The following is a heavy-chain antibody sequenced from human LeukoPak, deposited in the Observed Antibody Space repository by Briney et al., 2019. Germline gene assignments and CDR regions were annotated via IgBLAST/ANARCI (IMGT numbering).Heavy chain of an antibody. CDR1: GFTFSSYA. J-gene: IGHJ4*02. V-gene: IGHV3-23*01. D-gene: IGHD3-10*01. Sequence: PGGSLRLSWAASGFTFSSYAMSWVRQAPGKGMEWVSAISGSGGSTYYADSVKGRFTISRDNSKNTLYLQMNSLRAEDTAVYYCAKVYLAMVRGVLPFDYWGQGTLVTVSS. CDR2: ISGSGGST. CDR3: AKVYLAMVRGVLPFDY.